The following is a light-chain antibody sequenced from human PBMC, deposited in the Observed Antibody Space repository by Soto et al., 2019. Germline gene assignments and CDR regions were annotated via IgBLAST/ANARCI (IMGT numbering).Light chain of an antibody. Sequence: QSALTQPASVSGSPGQSITISCTGTSSDVGGYDFVSWYQHHPGKAPKLIIYEVRTRPSGVSDHFSGSKSGNTASLTISGLQAEDEADYYCSSYTSDWGVFGTGTKVTVL. CDR3: SSYTSDWGV. V-gene: IGLV2-14*01. J-gene: IGLJ1*01. CDR1: SSDVGGYDF. CDR2: EVR.